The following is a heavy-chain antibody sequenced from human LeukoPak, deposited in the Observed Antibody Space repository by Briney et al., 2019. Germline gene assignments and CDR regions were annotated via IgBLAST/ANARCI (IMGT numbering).Heavy chain of an antibody. CDR3: ARASYRGYYSLDY. Sequence: PSETLSLTCTVSGGSISSGSYYWSWIRQPAGKGLEWIGRIYTSGSTNYNPSLKSRVTISVDTSKNQFSLKLSSVTAADTAVYYCARASYRGYYSLDYWGQGTLVTVSS. J-gene: IGHJ4*02. V-gene: IGHV4-61*02. CDR1: GGSISSGSYY. CDR2: IYTSGST. D-gene: IGHD3-3*01.